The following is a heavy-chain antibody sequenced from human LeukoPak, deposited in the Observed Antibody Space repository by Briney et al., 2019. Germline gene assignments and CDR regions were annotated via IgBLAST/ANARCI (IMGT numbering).Heavy chain of an antibody. CDR2: INHSGRT. J-gene: IGHJ4*02. CDR3: ARGRSPGALFDY. V-gene: IGHV4-34*01. D-gene: IGHD4/OR15-4a*01. Sequence: SETLSLTCAVYGGSFSGYYWSWIRQPPGKGLEWIGEINHSGRTNYNPSLKSRVTLSVDTSKSQFSLKLTSVTAADTAVYYCARGRSPGALFDYWGQGTLVTVSS. CDR1: GGSFSGYY.